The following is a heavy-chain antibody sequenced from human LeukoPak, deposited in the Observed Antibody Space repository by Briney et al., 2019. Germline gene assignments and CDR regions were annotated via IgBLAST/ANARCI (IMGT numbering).Heavy chain of an antibody. Sequence: GGSVRVSCMASGYTFTGYYLHWVRQAPGQGLEWMGWINSNSGATHFAQTLQARVTITRDTSIRTAYMELSRVTSDDTAVYYCARDRVGNYLDNWGQGNLVTVSS. CDR1: GYTFTGYY. D-gene: IGHD3-3*01. J-gene: IGHJ4*02. CDR3: ARDRVGNYLDN. CDR2: INSNSGAT. V-gene: IGHV1-2*02.